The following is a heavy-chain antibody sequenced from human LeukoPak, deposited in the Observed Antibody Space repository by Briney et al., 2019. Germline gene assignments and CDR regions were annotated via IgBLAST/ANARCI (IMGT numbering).Heavy chain of an antibody. J-gene: IGHJ4*02. V-gene: IGHV3-30*18. CDR1: GFTFSSNG. CDR2: IPYDGSNK. CDR3: AKEEYYDFFDY. Sequence: PGGSLRLSCAASGFTFSSNGMHWVRQAPGKGLEWVAVIPYDGSNKYYADSVKGRFTISRDNSKNTLYLQMNSLRTEDTAVCYCAKEEYYDFFDYWGQGTLVTVSS. D-gene: IGHD3-3*01.